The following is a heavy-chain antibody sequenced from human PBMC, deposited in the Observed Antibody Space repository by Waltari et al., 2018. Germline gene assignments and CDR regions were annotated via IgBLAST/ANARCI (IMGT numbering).Heavy chain of an antibody. CDR1: GYTLNDYY. CDR3: VTPLLGSHDFDF. CDR2: FDPEDGET. Sequence: EIQLVQSGAEVKKPGTTVKISCKISGYTLNDYYIHWVQRAPGKGLEWVGLFDPEDGETIYGEKFQGRVTITADTSRDTIYMELSSLRSDDTAIYYCVTPLLGSHDFDFWGQGTMVTVSS. D-gene: IGHD2-21*01. V-gene: IGHV1-69-2*01. J-gene: IGHJ3*01.